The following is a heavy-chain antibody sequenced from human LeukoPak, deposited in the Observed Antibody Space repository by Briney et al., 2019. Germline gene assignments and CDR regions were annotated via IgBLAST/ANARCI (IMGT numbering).Heavy chain of an antibody. D-gene: IGHD3-22*01. V-gene: IGHV4-4*07. J-gene: IGHJ4*02. CDR3: ARGRYYYDSSGYYRIFDY. Sequence: SSETLSLTCTVSGGSISSYYWSWIRQPAGKGLEWIGRIYTSGSTNYNPSLKSRVTMSVDTSKNQFSLKLSSVTAADTAVYYCARGRYYYDSSGYYRIFDYWGQGTLVTVSS. CDR1: GGSISSYY. CDR2: IYTSGST.